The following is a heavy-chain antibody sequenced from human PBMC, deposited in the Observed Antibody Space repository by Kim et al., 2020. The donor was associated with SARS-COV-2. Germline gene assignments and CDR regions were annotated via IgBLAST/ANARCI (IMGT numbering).Heavy chain of an antibody. V-gene: IGHV3-23*01. J-gene: IGHJ6*01. D-gene: IGHD2-8*01. Sequence: GGSLILSCVASGFTFSTYAMSWVRQAPGKGLEWVLGISGSGGSTYYADSAKGRVIIPRDNAENTLYMQMNSQRAEATAVYDCAFPHYATLKNYYYYAMDV. CDR2: ISGSGGST. CDR1: GFTFSTYA. CDR3: AFPHYATLKNYYYYAMDV.